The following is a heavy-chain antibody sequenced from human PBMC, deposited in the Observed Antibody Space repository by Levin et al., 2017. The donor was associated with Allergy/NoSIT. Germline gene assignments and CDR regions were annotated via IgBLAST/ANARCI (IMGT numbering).Heavy chain of an antibody. D-gene: IGHD2-15*01. V-gene: IGHV4-59*01. CDR3: ARSGYCRGGSCHGWDDSFDI. Sequence: SETLSLTCTVSGGSISSYYWSWIRQPPGKGLEWIGYISYSGNTNYNPSLKSRVTISVDMSKNQFSLKLSSVTAADTAVYYCARSGYCRGGSCHGWDDSFDIWGQGTMVTVSS. CDR2: ISYSGNT. J-gene: IGHJ3*02. CDR1: GGSISSYY.